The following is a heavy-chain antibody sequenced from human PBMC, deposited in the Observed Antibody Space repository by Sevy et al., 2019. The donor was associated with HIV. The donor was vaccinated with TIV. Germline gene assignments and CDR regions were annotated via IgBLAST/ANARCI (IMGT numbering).Heavy chain of an antibody. J-gene: IGHJ6*02. V-gene: IGHV3-23*01. Sequence: GGSLRLSCAASGFTFSTYAMNWVRQAPGKGLEWVSSISGSGRYTYYADSVEGRFTISRDSSKNTLYLQMNSLRADDTAVYYCAKGFCSGGSCPRDYYYYGMDVWRQGTTVTVSS. D-gene: IGHD2-15*01. CDR2: ISGSGRYT. CDR1: GFTFSTYA. CDR3: AKGFCSGGSCPRDYYYYGMDV.